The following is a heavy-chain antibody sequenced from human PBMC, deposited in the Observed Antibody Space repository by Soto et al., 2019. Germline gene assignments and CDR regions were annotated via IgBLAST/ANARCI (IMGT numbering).Heavy chain of an antibody. Sequence: PGGSLRLSCAASGFTFSSYAMHWVRQAPGKGLEWVAVISSDGRNKDYADSVKGRFTISRDRAKDTLYLQMNSLRPEDAAVYYCAKDPHEYYRDSSGYYFNTNWFDPWGQGTPVTVSS. CDR2: ISSDGRNK. J-gene: IGHJ5*02. CDR1: GFTFSSYA. D-gene: IGHD3-22*01. CDR3: AKDPHEYYRDSSGYYFNTNWFDP. V-gene: IGHV3-30*04.